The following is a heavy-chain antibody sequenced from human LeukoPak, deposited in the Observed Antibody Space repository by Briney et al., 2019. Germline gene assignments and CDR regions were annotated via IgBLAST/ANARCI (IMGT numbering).Heavy chain of an antibody. D-gene: IGHD5-18*01. CDR2: IIPIFGTA. CDR3: ARALGYSYGYDGQPDY. CDR1: GGTFTSYA. Sequence: ASVKVSCKASGGTFTSYAITWVRQAPGQGLEWMGGIIPIFGTANYAHKFQGRVTITADESTSTAYMELSSLRSEDTAVYYCARALGYSYGYDGQPDYWGQGTLVTVSS. J-gene: IGHJ4*02. V-gene: IGHV1-69*01.